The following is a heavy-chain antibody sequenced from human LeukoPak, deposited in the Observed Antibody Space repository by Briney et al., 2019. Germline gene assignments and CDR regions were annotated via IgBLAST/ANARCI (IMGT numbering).Heavy chain of an antibody. V-gene: IGHV4-38-2*01. Sequence: SETLSLTCAVSGYPISGGYFWGWIRQPPGKGLEWIGSIYHRGSTYYNASLKSRVTILVDMSKNHFSLKLSSVTAADTALYYCARAGLAAAGFDYWGQGTLVTVSS. J-gene: IGHJ4*02. D-gene: IGHD6-13*01. CDR2: IYHRGST. CDR3: ARAGLAAAGFDY. CDR1: GYPISGGYF.